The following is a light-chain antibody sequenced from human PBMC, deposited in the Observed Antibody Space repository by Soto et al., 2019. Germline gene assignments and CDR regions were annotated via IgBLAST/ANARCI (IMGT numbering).Light chain of an antibody. CDR2: EGT. CDR3: SSYTISNTRVV. V-gene: IGLV2-14*02. J-gene: IGLJ2*01. Sequence: QSVLTQPASVSGSPGQSITISCTGTSSDVGTSNLVSWYQQHPGKVPKLMIYEGTKRPSGVSNRFSGSGSGNTASLTISGLQAEDEAEYFCSSYTISNTRVVFGGGTKLTVL. CDR1: SSDVGTSNL.